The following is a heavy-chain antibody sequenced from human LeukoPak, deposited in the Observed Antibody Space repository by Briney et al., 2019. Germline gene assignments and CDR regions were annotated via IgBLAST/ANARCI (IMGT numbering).Heavy chain of an antibody. J-gene: IGHJ3*02. D-gene: IGHD5-18*01. CDR3: AKDLGIQLWLDAFDI. V-gene: IGHV3-30*02. CDR1: GFIFAGYA. CDR2: IRYVGSNT. Sequence: GGSLRLSCAASGFIFAGYATHWVRQAPGKGLEWVAFIRYVGSNTYYADSVKGRFTISRDNSTNTLYLQMNSLRAEDTAVYYCAKDLGIQLWLDAFDIWGQGTMVTVSS.